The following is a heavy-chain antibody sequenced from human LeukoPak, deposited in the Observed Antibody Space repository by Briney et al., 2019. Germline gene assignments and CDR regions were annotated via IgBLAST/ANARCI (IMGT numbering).Heavy chain of an antibody. Sequence: PGGSLRLSCAASGFTFTNAWMSGGPQAPGKGLGWVGRIKSKTHSGTTDYAAPVKGRFTISRDDSKNTLSLQMNSLKTEDTAVYYCTTDVGYYYDGSGYYLFDYWGQGTLVTVSS. CDR3: TTDVGYYYDGSGYYLFDY. D-gene: IGHD3-22*01. V-gene: IGHV3-15*01. J-gene: IGHJ4*02. CDR1: GFTFTNAW. CDR2: IKSKTHSGTT.